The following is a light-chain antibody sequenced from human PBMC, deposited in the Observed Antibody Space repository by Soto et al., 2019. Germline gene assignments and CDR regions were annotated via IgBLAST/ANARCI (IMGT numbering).Light chain of an antibody. J-gene: IGKJ1*01. CDR3: HQYGRSPWT. CDR2: GVS. Sequence: EIVLTQSPGTLSVSPGERATLSCRASQSVGSTFLAWYQQKPGQAPRLLIYGVSNRATAIPDRFSGSGSGTDFTLTISRVEPEDFAVYYCHQYGRSPWTLGQGTKVEI. V-gene: IGKV3-20*01. CDR1: QSVGSTF.